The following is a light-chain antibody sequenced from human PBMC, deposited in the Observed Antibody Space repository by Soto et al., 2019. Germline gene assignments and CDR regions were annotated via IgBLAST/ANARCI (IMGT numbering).Light chain of an antibody. CDR1: QSISNW. CDR3: QQYNTYSKT. CDR2: DAS. V-gene: IGKV1-5*01. J-gene: IGKJ1*01. Sequence: DIQVTQSPSTLSASGGDRLSITCLSSQSISNWLAWYQQRPGKAPKLLIFDASSLESGVPSRFSGSGSGTEFNLTISRLQHDDFATYYCQQYNTYSKTFGQGTKVDI.